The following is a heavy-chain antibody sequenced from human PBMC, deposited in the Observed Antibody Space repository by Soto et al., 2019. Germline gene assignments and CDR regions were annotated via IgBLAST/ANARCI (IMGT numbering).Heavy chain of an antibody. CDR3: ARDEPIAVAGAHWFDP. Sequence: PSVKVSCKASGYTFTSYAMHWVRRAPGQRLEWMGWINAGNGNTKYSQKFQGRVTIARDTSASTAYMELSSLRSEDTAVYYCARDEPIAVAGAHWFDPWGQGTLVTVSS. CDR1: GYTFTSYA. CDR2: INAGNGNT. J-gene: IGHJ5*02. V-gene: IGHV1-3*01. D-gene: IGHD6-19*01.